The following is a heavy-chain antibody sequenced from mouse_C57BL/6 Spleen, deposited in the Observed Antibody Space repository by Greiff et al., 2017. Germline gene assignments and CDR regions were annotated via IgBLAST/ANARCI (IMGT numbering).Heavy chain of an antibody. J-gene: IGHJ4*01. CDR1: GYTFTSYW. V-gene: IGHV1-7*01. Sequence: VKLMESGAELAKPGASVKLSCKASGYTFTSYWMHWVKQRPGQGLEWIGYLNPSSGYTKYNQKFKDKATLTADKSSSTAYMQLSSLTYEDSAVYYCAAAYYSNYRAMDYWGQGTSVTVSS. CDR2: LNPSSGYT. D-gene: IGHD2-5*01. CDR3: AAAYYSNYRAMDY.